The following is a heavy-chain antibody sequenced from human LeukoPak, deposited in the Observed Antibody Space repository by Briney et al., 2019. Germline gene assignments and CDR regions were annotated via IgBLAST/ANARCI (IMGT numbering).Heavy chain of an antibody. J-gene: IGHJ4*02. CDR1: GFSFSRPW. CDR2: INQGGSVK. D-gene: IGHD3-16*01. Sequence: GESLRLSCGAFGFSFSRPWMTWVRQAPGKGLEWVASINQGGSVKHYMDSVKGRFTISRDNSKNSVFLQMNSLRAEDTAVYYCAKLLGDVTTFDYWGQGTLVTVSS. V-gene: IGHV3-7*01. CDR3: AKLLGDVTTFDY.